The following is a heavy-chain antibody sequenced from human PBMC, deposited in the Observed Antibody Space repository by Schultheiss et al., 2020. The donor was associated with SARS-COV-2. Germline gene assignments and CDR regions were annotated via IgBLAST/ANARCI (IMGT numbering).Heavy chain of an antibody. CDR3: AKRGSGNSGSYHFDS. D-gene: IGHD1-26*01. CDR2: ISYDGSNK. Sequence: GGSLRLSCAASGFTFSSFDMNWVRQAPGRGLEWVAVISYDGSNKYYADSVKGRFTISRDNSKNTLYLQMNSLRAEDTAVYYCAKRGSGNSGSYHFDSWGQGTLVTVSS. J-gene: IGHJ4*02. V-gene: IGHV3-30*18. CDR1: GFTFSSFD.